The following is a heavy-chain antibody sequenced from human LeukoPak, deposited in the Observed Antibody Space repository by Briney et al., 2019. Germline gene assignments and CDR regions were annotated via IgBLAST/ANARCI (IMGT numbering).Heavy chain of an antibody. D-gene: IGHD3-22*01. CDR1: GYTFTSYG. J-gene: IGHJ4*02. Sequence: ASVKVSCKASGYTFTSYGISWVRQAPGQGLEWVGWISAYNGNTNYAQKLQGRVTMTTDTSTSTAYMELRSLRSDDTAVYYCARVTGYMIEDYFDYWGQGTLVTVSS. CDR3: ARVTGYMIEDYFDY. V-gene: IGHV1-18*01. CDR2: ISAYNGNT.